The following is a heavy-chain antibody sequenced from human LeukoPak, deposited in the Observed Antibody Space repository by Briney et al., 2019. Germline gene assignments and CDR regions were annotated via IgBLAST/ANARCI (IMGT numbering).Heavy chain of an antibody. Sequence: PSETLSLTCTVSGGSIRSYYWSWIRQPPGKGLEWIGYIYYSGSTNYNPSLKSRVTISVDTSKNQFSLKLSSVTAADTAVYYCATSGYCSGGSCYRNWFDPWGQGTLVTVSS. V-gene: IGHV4-59*08. CDR1: GGSIRSYY. D-gene: IGHD2-15*01. CDR2: IYYSGST. J-gene: IGHJ5*02. CDR3: ATSGYCSGGSCYRNWFDP.